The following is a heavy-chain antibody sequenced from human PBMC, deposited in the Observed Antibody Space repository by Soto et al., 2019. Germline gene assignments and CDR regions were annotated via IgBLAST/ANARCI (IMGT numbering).Heavy chain of an antibody. CDR2: IYHSGMT. V-gene: IGHV4-31*03. CDR3: ATVRWELHDAFDI. J-gene: IGHJ3*02. CDR1: GGSISTGGYY. D-gene: IGHD1-26*01. Sequence: QVQLQESGPGLVKPSQTLSPTCTVSGGSISTGGYYWSWIRQHPGRGLEWIGYIYHSGMTFSNPSLQSRVAISIDTSKNKFSLKMSSVTAADTAVYYCATVRWELHDAFDIWGQGTMVSFSS.